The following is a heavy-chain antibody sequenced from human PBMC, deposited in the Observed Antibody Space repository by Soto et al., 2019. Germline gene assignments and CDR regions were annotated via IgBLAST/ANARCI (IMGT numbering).Heavy chain of an antibody. CDR2: ISGSGGST. J-gene: IGHJ6*02. CDR3: AKAQIGFLMEYYYGMDV. CDR1: GFTFSSYA. V-gene: IGHV3-23*01. D-gene: IGHD2-8*01. Sequence: GGSLRLSCAASGFTFSSYAMSWVRQAPGKGLEWVSAISGSGGSTYYADSVKGRFTISRDNSKNTLYLQMNSLRAEDTAVYYCAKAQIGFLMEYYYGMDVWGQGTTVTVSS.